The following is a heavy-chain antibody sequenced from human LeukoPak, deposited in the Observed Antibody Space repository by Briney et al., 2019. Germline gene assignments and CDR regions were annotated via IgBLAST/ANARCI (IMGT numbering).Heavy chain of an antibody. CDR2: ITNTGDT. CDR1: GGSFNGYF. CDR3: ARAPYIRSWYQLSRGEDY. V-gene: IGHV4-34*01. Sequence: SETLSLTCAVSGGSFNGYFWTWIRQPPGKGLEWIGEITNTGDTKYNPSLNNRVTIAVDTSKRQFSLRLTPVTAADTAMYYCARAPYIRSWYQLSRGEDYWGQGTLVTVST. D-gene: IGHD2-2*01. J-gene: IGHJ4*02.